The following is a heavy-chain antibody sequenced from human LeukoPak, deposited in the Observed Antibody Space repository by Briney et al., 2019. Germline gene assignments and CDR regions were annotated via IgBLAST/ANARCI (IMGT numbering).Heavy chain of an antibody. Sequence: SVTVSCKASGGTFSSYAISWVRQAPGQGLEWMGGIIPIFGTANYAQKFQGRVTITADESTSTAYMELSSLRSEDTAVYYCARGRQLWLHSYYGMDVWGQGTTVTVSS. CDR2: IIPIFGTA. J-gene: IGHJ6*02. D-gene: IGHD5-18*01. CDR3: ARGRQLWLHSYYGMDV. V-gene: IGHV1-69*13. CDR1: GGTFSSYA.